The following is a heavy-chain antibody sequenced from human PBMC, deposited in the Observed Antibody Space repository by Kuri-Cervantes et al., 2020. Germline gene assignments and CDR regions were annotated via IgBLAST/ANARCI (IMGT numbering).Heavy chain of an antibody. CDR3: AGGSGYPAFDI. D-gene: IGHD3-22*01. CDR2: IYHSGST. V-gene: IGHV4-30-2*01. Sequence: LRLSCAVSGGSISSGGYSWSWIRQPPGKGLEWIGYIYHSGSTYYNPSLKSRVTISVDRSKNQFSLKLSSVTAADTAVYYCAGGSGYPAFDIWGQGTMVTVSS. CDR1: GGSISSGGYS. J-gene: IGHJ3*02.